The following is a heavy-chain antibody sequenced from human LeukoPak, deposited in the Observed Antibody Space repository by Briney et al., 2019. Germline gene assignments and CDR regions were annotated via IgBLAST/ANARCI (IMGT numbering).Heavy chain of an antibody. CDR2: INPNSGGT. J-gene: IGHJ5*02. D-gene: IGHD2-21*01. Sequence: ASVKVSCKTSGYSFTDYYMHWVRQAPGQGLEWMGWINPNSGGTSAAQKFQGRVTMTRDTSITTVYMEVSWLTSDDTAIYYCARADRLHGGPYLIGPWGHGTLVTV. V-gene: IGHV1-2*02. CDR3: ARADRLHGGPYLIGP. CDR1: GYSFTDYY.